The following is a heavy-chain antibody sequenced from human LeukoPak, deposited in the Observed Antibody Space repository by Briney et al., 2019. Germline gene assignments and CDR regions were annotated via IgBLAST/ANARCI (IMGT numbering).Heavy chain of an antibody. Sequence: KPSETLSLTCTVSGGSISSYYWSWIRQPAGKGLEWIGRIYTSGSTNYNPSLKSRVTMSVDTSKNQFSLKLSSVTAADTAVYYCVRDLDSYSSTWYPYSSGWYLDYWGQGTLVTVSS. CDR3: VRDLDSYSSTWYPYSSGWYLDY. J-gene: IGHJ4*02. D-gene: IGHD6-13*01. CDR2: IYTSGST. CDR1: GGSISSYY. V-gene: IGHV4-4*07.